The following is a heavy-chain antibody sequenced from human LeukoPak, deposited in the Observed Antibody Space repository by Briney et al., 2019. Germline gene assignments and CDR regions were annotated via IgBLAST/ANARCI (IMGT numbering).Heavy chain of an antibody. CDR2: ISYDGTNK. J-gene: IGHJ2*01. Sequence: AMSLRLSCAGSGFTFSSYGMLWVRQAPGKGLMWVAIISYDGTNKDYTDSVKGRFTISRDNSKNTLYLQMSILRAEDTAVYFCAKDKDGWLSLDWYFDLWGRGTLVTVSS. CDR1: GFTFSSYG. D-gene: IGHD5-12*01. V-gene: IGHV3-30*18. CDR3: AKDKDGWLSLDWYFDL.